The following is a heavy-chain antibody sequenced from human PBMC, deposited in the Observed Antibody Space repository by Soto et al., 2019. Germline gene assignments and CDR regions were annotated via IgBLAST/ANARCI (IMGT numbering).Heavy chain of an antibody. CDR2: IIPMFGTT. V-gene: IGHV1-69*13. D-gene: IGHD3-22*01. CDR1: GGTFSIYA. J-gene: IGHJ6*02. CDR3: ARARISMTHQGHYYYAMDA. Sequence: SVKVSCKSSGGTFSIYAMSWVRQAPGQGLEWMGVIIPMFGTTNYAQKFQGRVTITADESTRTAYMELSSLRSEDTAVYYCARARISMTHQGHYYYAMDAWGQGTTVTVSS.